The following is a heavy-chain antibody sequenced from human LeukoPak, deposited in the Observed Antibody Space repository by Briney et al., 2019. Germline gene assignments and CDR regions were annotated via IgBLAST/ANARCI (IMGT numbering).Heavy chain of an antibody. CDR3: ARVSSGDYYYYGMDV. J-gene: IGHJ6*02. CDR2: INPNSGGT. V-gene: IGHV1-2*02. Sequence: GASVKVSCKASGYTFTGYYMHWVRQAPGQGLEWMGWINPNSGGTNYAQKFQGRVTMTRNTSISTAYMELSSLRSEDTAVYYCARVSSGDYYYYGMDVWGQGTTVTVSS. CDR1: GYTFTGYY.